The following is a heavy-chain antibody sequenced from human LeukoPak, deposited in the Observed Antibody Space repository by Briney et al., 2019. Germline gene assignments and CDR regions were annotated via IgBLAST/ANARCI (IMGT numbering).Heavy chain of an antibody. D-gene: IGHD1-7*01. CDR3: ARNVRGTTRIRFDP. CDR2: IYYSGST. J-gene: IGHJ5*02. V-gene: IGHV4-59*12. Sequence: SETLSLTCTVSGGSISSYYWSWIRQPPGKGLEWIGYIYYSGSTNYNPSLKSRVTISVNTSKNQFSLKLSSVTAADTAVYYCARNVRGTTRIRFDPWGQGTLVTVSS. CDR1: GGSISSYY.